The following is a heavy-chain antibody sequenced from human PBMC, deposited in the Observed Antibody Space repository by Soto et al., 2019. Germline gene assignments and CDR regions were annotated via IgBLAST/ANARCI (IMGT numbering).Heavy chain of an antibody. V-gene: IGHV6-1*01. Sequence: PSQTLSITCAISGDTVSSNSAAWNWIRQSPSRGLEWLGRTYYRSKWYNDYAVFVKSRIIINPDTSKNQFSLQLKSATPEDTAVYYCVREWTYSNTDWFDPWGQGTLVTVSS. CDR3: VREWTYSNTDWFDP. CDR2: TYYRSKWYN. D-gene: IGHD1-26*01. J-gene: IGHJ5*02. CDR1: GDTVSSNSAA.